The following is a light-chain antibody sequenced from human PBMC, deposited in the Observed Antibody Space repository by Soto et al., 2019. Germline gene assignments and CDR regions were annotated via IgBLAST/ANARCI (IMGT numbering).Light chain of an antibody. CDR2: DVS. Sequence: QSVLTQPASVSGSPGQSITISCTGTSSDVGGYNYVSRYQQHPGKAPKLMIYDVSGRPSGVSYRFSGSKSGNTASLTISGLQAEDEADYYCSSYTSSNTRYVFGTGTKVTVL. CDR3: SSYTSSNTRYV. J-gene: IGLJ1*01. V-gene: IGLV2-14*01. CDR1: SSDVGGYNY.